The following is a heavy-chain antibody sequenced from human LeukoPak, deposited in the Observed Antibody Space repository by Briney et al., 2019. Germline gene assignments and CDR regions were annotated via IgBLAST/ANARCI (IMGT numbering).Heavy chain of an antibody. CDR2: MNPNRGNT. CDR1: GYTFTRYD. D-gene: IGHD3-9*01. J-gene: IGHJ4*02. Sequence: GSVKVSCKGSGYTFTRYDINWVRQAAAQGLEWMGWMNPNRGNTGCAQKFQGRVTMTRNTSISPAYMALSSLRSEGTGVYYRGGGTPTPNLSRYSDWLSTSQYWGQGTLVTVSS. CDR3: GGGTPTPNLSRYSDWLSTSQY. V-gene: IGHV1-8*01.